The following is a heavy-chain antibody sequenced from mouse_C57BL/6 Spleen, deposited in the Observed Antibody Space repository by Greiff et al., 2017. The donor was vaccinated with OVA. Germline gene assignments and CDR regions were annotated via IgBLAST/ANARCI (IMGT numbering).Heavy chain of an antibody. CDR2: IHPNSGST. CDR3: ARGTPLYYDYDVRYFHV. V-gene: IGHV1-64*01. D-gene: IGHD2-4*01. Sequence: QVQLQQPGAELVKPGASVKLSCKASGYTFTSYWMHWVKQRPGQGLEWIGMIHPNSGSTNYNEKFKSKATLTVDKSSSTAYMQLSSLTSEDSAVYYCARGTPLYYDYDVRYFHVWGTGTTVTVSS. CDR1: GYTFTSYW. J-gene: IGHJ1*03.